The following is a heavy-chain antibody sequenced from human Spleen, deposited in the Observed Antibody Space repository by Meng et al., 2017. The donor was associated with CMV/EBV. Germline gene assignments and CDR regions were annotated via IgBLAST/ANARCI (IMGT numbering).Heavy chain of an antibody. V-gene: IGHV4-59*01. J-gene: IGHJ3*02. CDR2: IYYSGTT. CDR1: AGFISNYY. CDR3: ARDILERNAFDM. D-gene: IGHD1-1*01. Sequence: GSLRLSCTVSAGFISNYYWSWIRQPPGKGLEWIGYIYYSGTTKYNPSLKSRVTISADTSKKQLSLKLSSVTAADTAVYYCARDILERNAFDMWGQGTMVTVSS.